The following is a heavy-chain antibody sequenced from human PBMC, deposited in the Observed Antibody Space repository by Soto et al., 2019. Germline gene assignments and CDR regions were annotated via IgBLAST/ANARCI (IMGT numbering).Heavy chain of an antibody. CDR1: GGSISSYY. D-gene: IGHD6-13*01. Sequence: SETLSLTCTVSGGSISSYYWSWIRQPPGKGLEWIGYIYYSGSTNYNPSLKSRVTISVDTSKNQFSLKLSSVTAADTAVFYCASDSSSWYYSPNYYYYYYMDVLGKGTTVTVSS. J-gene: IGHJ6*03. V-gene: IGHV4-59*01. CDR2: IYYSGST. CDR3: ASDSSSWYYSPNYYYYYYMDV.